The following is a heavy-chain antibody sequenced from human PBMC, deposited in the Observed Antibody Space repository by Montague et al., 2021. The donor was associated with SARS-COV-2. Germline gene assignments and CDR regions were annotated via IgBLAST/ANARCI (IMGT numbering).Heavy chain of an antibody. CDR2: ISDGGTST. CDR3: AKDLETSGWYTFFFDS. V-gene: IGHV3-23*01. D-gene: IGHD6-19*01. CDR1: GFTFDSHA. Sequence: SLRLSCAGSGFTFDSHAMSWVRQAPGKGLEWVAGISDGGTSTYYADSVKGRLIISRDNSKSTLYLQIHSLRAEDTAVYYCAKDLETSGWYTFFFDSWGQGDLVSVSS. J-gene: IGHJ4*02.